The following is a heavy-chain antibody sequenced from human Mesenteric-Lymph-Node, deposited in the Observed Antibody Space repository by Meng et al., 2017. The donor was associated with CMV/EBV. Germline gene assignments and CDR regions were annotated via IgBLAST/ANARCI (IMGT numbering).Heavy chain of an antibody. V-gene: IGHV3-9*01. Sequence: GGSLRLSCAASGFTFSDSYMSWIRQAPGKGLEWVSGISWNSARIGYADSVKGRFTISRDNAQNSLYLQMNSLRREDTALYYCAKGLGSTVMGSYGMDVWGQGTTVTVSS. CDR2: ISWNSARI. CDR1: GFTFSDSY. D-gene: IGHD4-11*01. J-gene: IGHJ6*02. CDR3: AKGLGSTVMGSYGMDV.